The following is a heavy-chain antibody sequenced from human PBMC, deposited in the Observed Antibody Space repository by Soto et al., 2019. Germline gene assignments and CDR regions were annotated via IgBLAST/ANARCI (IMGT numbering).Heavy chain of an antibody. CDR1: GFSLNGYW. D-gene: IGHD6-13*01. CDR2: IRTDESTT. CDR3: VRPRAADGNAYGMDV. J-gene: IGHJ6*02. V-gene: IGHV3-74*01. Sequence: EVKLVESGGGLVQPGGSLRLSCAASGFSLNGYWMHWVRQVAGKGLVWVSRIRTDESTTAYADSVMGRFTISRDNAKNTVYLEMNSLRAADTAVYYCVRPRAADGNAYGMDVWGQGTTVTVSS.